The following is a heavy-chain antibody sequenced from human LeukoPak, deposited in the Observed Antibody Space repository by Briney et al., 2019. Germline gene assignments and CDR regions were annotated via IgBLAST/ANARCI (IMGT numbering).Heavy chain of an antibody. CDR2: IISNGEST. D-gene: IGHD6-13*01. CDR1: GFTFSGYA. J-gene: IGHJ4*02. V-gene: IGHV3-64*03. CDR3: VKSASTWYLFDY. Sequence: GGSLRLSCSASGFTFSGYAMHWVRQAPGKGLEYVSAIISNGESTYYSDSVKDRFTVSRDNSKNTLYLQMSSLRPEDTAVYYCVKSASTWYLFDYWGQGTLVTVSS.